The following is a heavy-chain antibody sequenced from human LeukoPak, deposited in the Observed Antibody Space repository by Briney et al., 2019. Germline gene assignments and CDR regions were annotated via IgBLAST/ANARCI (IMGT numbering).Heavy chain of an antibody. V-gene: IGHV4-4*02. CDR2: VHLDGRT. CDR3: AREGGFYRPLDY. Sequence: SETLSLTCDVSGGSVTSTNWWTWVRQPARRGLEWIGEVHLDGRTNYNPSLKSRLIMSVDLPENHISLKLTSVTAADTAVYYCAREGGFYRPLDYSGQGTLVTVST. D-gene: IGHD3-3*01. CDR1: GGSVTSTNW. J-gene: IGHJ4*02.